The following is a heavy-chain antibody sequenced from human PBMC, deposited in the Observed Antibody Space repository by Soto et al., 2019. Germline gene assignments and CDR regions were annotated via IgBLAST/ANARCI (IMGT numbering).Heavy chain of an antibody. D-gene: IGHD6-19*01. CDR2: IWYDGSNK. J-gene: IGHJ4*02. CDR1: GFTFSSYG. V-gene: IGHV3-33*01. CDR3: ARDPSNGVAGTGDYFDY. Sequence: QVQLVESGGGVVQPGRSLRLSCAASGFTFSSYGMHWVRQAPGKGLEWVAVIWYDGSNKYYADSVKGRFTISRDNSKNTLYLQMNSLRAEDTAVYYCARDPSNGVAGTGDYFDYWGQGTLVTVSS.